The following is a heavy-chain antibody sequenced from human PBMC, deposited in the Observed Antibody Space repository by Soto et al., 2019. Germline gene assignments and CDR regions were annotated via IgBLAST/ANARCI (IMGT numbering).Heavy chain of an antibody. CDR1: GFTFPNCA. V-gene: IGHV3-23*01. D-gene: IGHD6-19*01. J-gene: IGHJ4*02. CDR3: ATPPYWYSSGWYVGFDY. CDR2: ISGSGGGT. Sequence: EVQLLESGGGLVQPGGSLRLSCAASGFTFPNCAMSWVRQAPGKGLEWVSTISGSGGGTYYTDSVKGRFTISRDNSKNTLFPQMNSLRAEDTAVYYCATPPYWYSSGWYVGFDYWGQGTLVTVSS.